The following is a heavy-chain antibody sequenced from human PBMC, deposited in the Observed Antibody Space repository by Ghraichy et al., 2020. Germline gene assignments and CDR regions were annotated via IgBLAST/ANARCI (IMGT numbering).Heavy chain of an antibody. Sequence: SETLSLTCTVSGGSISSSSYYWGWIRQPPGKGLEWIGSIYYSGSTYYNPSLKSRVTISVDTSKNQFSLKLSSVTAADTAVYYCARLGRIAAAVDFDYWGQGTLVTVSS. V-gene: IGHV4-39*01. CDR2: IYYSGST. CDR1: GGSISSSSYY. D-gene: IGHD6-13*01. CDR3: ARLGRIAAAVDFDY. J-gene: IGHJ4*02.